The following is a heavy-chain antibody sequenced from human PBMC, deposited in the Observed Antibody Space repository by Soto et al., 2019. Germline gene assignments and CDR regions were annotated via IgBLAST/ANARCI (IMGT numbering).Heavy chain of an antibody. CDR3: ARDVQPGTTYFYYGMDV. Sequence: QVQLVQSGAEVKKPGASVKVSCKASGYTFTSYGISWVRQAPGQGLEWMGWISAYNGNTNYAQKLQGRVTMTTDTSTSTAYMELRSLRSDDTAVYYCARDVQPGTTYFYYGMDVWGQGTTVTVSS. D-gene: IGHD1-7*01. CDR1: GYTFTSYG. V-gene: IGHV1-18*01. J-gene: IGHJ6*02. CDR2: ISAYNGNT.